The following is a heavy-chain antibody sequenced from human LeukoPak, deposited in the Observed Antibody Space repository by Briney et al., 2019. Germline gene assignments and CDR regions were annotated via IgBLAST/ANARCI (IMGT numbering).Heavy chain of an antibody. CDR2: IGPAGTDR. V-gene: IGHV3-21*01. J-gene: IGHJ4*02. CDR3: ATETIGRHYDY. Sequence: GGSLRLSCAASGFTFSSCGFNWVRQAPGKGLVWVSSIGPAGTDRYYADSVKGRFTISRDNAKNTLYLQVDSLRQEDTAVYYCATETIGRHYDYWGQGTLLTVSS. D-gene: IGHD1-14*01. CDR1: GFTFSSCG.